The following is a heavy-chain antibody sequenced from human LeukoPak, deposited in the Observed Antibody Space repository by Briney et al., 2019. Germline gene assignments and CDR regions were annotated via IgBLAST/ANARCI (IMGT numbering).Heavy chain of an antibody. CDR2: INPNSGGT. Sequence: GASVKVSCKASGYTFTGYYMHWVRQAPGQGLEWMGWINPNSGGTNYAQKFQGRATMTRDTSISTAYMELSRLRSDDTAVYYCAREYCSSTSCHFDYWGQGTLVTVSS. D-gene: IGHD2-2*01. CDR1: GYTFTGYY. V-gene: IGHV1-2*02. J-gene: IGHJ4*02. CDR3: AREYCSSTSCHFDY.